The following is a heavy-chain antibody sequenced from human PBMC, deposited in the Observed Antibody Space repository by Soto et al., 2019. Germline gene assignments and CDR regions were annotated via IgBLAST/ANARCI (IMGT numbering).Heavy chain of an antibody. D-gene: IGHD5-18*01. CDR1: GGSISGYY. Sequence: QVQLQQWGAGLLKPAETLSLTCAVYGGSISGYYWSWIRQPPGKGLEWIGEINHSGSTNYNPSLKSRVIISVDTSKNQFSLKLSSVTAADMAVYYCARELIHSDAFDIWGQGTMVTVSS. V-gene: IGHV4-34*01. J-gene: IGHJ3*02. CDR2: INHSGST. CDR3: ARELIHSDAFDI.